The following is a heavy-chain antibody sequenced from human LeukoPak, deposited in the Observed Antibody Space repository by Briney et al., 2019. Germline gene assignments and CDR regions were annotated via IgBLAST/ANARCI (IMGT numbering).Heavy chain of an antibody. CDR2: IYYSGST. D-gene: IGHD6-13*01. CDR1: GVSFSSIPYY. V-gene: IGHV4-39*02. J-gene: IGHJ4*02. CDR3: ARDAGGISATGTRPFDY. Sequence: PSETLSLTYTVSGVSFSSIPYYWGWTRQPPGAGLEWIGSIYYSGSTYYNPSLKSRVTMSVDTSKYQFSLTLSSVTAADTAVDCYARDAGGISATGTRPFDYWGQGTLVTVSS.